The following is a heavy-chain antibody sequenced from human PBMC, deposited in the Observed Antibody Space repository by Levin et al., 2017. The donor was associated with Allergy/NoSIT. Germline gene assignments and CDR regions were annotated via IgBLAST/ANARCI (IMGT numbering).Heavy chain of an antibody. J-gene: IGHJ6*02. CDR2: INAGNGNT. CDR3: ASETASPDYYYYYGMDV. D-gene: IGHD5-18*01. V-gene: IGHV1-3*01. Sequence: GASVKVSCKASGYTFTSYAMHWVRQAPGQRLEWMGWINAGNGNTKYSQKFQGRVTITRDTSASTAYMELSSLRSEDTAVYYCASETASPDYYYYYGMDVWGQGTTVTVSS. CDR1: GYTFTSYA.